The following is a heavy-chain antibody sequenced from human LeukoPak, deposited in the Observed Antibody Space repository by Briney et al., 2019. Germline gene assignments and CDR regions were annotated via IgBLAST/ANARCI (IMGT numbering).Heavy chain of an antibody. V-gene: IGHV3-30*02. Sequence: PGGSLRLSCAASGFTFSSYGMHWVRQAPGKGLEWVAFIRSDGSNKYYADSVKGRFTISRDNSKNTLYLQMNSPRAEDTAVYYCAKTPGIAVAGTNSVDYWGQGTLVTVSS. D-gene: IGHD6-19*01. CDR1: GFTFSSYG. CDR3: AKTPGIAVAGTNSVDY. J-gene: IGHJ4*02. CDR2: IRSDGSNK.